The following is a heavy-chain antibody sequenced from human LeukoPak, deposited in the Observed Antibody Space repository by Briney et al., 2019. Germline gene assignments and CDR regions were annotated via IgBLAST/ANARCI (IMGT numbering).Heavy chain of an antibody. J-gene: IGHJ3*02. CDR2: IYYSGST. V-gene: IGHV4-59*08. D-gene: IGHD1-26*01. CDR1: GGSISSYY. Sequence: SETLSLTCTVSGGSISSYYWSWIRQPPGKGLEWIGYIYYSGSTNYNPSLKSRVTISVDTSKNQFSLKLSSVTAADTAVYYCACLVGATIQAFDIWGQGTMVTVSS. CDR3: ACLVGATIQAFDI.